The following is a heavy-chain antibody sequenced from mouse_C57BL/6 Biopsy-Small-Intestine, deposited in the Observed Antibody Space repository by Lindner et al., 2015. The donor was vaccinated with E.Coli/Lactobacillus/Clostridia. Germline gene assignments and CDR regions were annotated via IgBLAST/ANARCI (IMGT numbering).Heavy chain of an antibody. Sequence: VQLQESGPELVEPGASVKMSCKASGYTFTDYYMNWVKQSHGKGLEWIGRVNPINGDINYNQKFKGKATLTVDRTLSTAYMQFNSLTSEDSAVYFCARNYGAYFAWFAYWGQGTLVTVSA. CDR3: ARNYGAYFAWFAY. CDR2: VNPINGDI. CDR1: GYTFTDYY. J-gene: IGHJ3*01. D-gene: IGHD2-13*01. V-gene: IGHV1-19*01.